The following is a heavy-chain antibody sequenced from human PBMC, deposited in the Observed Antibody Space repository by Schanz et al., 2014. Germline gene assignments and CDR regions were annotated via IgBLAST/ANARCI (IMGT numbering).Heavy chain of an antibody. CDR3: ARADFWTGYATLDYYYGMDV. V-gene: IGHV3-33*01. Sequence: QVQLVESGGGVVRPGRSLRLSCAASGFTFNNYGMHWVRQAPGKGLEWVAVIWYDGTDRYYADSVKGRFTISRDNSKNTWYLQMNSLRAEDTAVYYCARADFWTGYATLDYYYGMDVWGQGTTVTVSS. J-gene: IGHJ6*02. D-gene: IGHD3-3*01. CDR1: GFTFNNYG. CDR2: IWYDGTDR.